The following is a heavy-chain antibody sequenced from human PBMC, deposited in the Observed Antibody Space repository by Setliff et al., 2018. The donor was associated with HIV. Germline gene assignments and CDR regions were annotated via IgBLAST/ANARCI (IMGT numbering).Heavy chain of an antibody. V-gene: IGHV1-2*06. CDR3: ARLDIPTVYYLFYY. CDR2: INPNMGDT. D-gene: IGHD3-10*01. Sequence: ASVKVSCKASGYKFTGHHIQWMRQAPGQGLEWMGRINPNMGDTQYALKFQGRIIMTRDTSINTVYMEMSSLTSDDTAIYYCARLDIPTVYYLFYYWGQGTQVTVSS. CDR1: GYKFTGHH. J-gene: IGHJ4*02.